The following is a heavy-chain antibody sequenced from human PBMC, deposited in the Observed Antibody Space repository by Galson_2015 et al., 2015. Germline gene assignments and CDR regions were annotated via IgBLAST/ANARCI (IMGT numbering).Heavy chain of an antibody. CDR1: GGSISSGDYY. Sequence: TLSLTCTVSGGSISSGDYYWSWIRQPPGKGLEWIGYIYYSGSTYYNPSLKSRVTISVDTSKNQFSLKLSSVTAADTAVYYCASGGYDFWSGYYGYWGQGTLVTVSS. CDR3: ASGGYDFWSGYYGY. J-gene: IGHJ4*02. D-gene: IGHD3-3*01. CDR2: IYYSGST. V-gene: IGHV4-30-4*01.